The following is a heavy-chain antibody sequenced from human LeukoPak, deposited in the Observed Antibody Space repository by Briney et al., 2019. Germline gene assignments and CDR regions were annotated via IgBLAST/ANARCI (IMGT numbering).Heavy chain of an antibody. CDR3: ARRRRGSYWSNCLDY. J-gene: IGHJ4*02. D-gene: IGHD1-26*01. CDR1: GGSFSGYY. Sequence: SETLSLTCAVYGGSFSGYYWSWIRQPPGKGLEWIGEINHSGSTNYNPSLKSRVTISVDTSKNQFSLKLSSVTAADTAVYYCARRRRGSYWSNCLDYWGQGTLVTVSS. CDR2: INHSGST. V-gene: IGHV4-34*01.